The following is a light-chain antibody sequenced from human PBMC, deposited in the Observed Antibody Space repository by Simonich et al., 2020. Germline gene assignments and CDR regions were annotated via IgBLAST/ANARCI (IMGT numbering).Light chain of an antibody. CDR1: QSVLYSSKNKNY. CDR3: QQYYSTPQT. J-gene: IGKJ1*01. Sequence: DIVMTQSPDSLAVSLGERATIHCKSSQSVLYSSKNKNYLAWYQQKPGQPPKLLIYWASTRESGVPDRFSGNGSGTDFTLTISSLQSEDVAVYYCQQYYSTPQTFGQGTKVEIK. CDR2: WAS. V-gene: IGKV4-1*01.